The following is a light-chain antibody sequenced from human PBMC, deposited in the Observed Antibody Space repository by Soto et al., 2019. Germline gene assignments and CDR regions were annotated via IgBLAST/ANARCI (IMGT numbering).Light chain of an antibody. CDR1: TSSIGSNY. V-gene: IGLV1-47*01. J-gene: IGLJ2*01. Sequence: QLVLTQPPSASGTPGQRVTISCSGSTSSIGSNYVYWYQQLPGTAPKLLIYSNNQRPSGAPDRFSGSKSGTSASLAISGLRSEDEADYHCAAWDDSLSGLVFGGGTKLTVL. CDR3: AAWDDSLSGLV. CDR2: SNN.